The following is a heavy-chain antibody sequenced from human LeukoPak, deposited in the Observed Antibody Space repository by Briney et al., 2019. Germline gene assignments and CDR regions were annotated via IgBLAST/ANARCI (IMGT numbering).Heavy chain of an antibody. CDR2: IYTSGST. D-gene: IGHD5-18*01. CDR3: ARGGGYSYGFNDY. V-gene: IGHV4-61*02. Sequence: SQTLSLTCTVSGGSISSGSYYWSWIRQPAGKGLEWIGRIYTSGSTNYNPSLKSRVTISVDTSKNQFSLKPSSVTVADTAVYYCARGGGYSYGFNDYWGQGTLVTVSS. J-gene: IGHJ4*02. CDR1: GGSISSGSYY.